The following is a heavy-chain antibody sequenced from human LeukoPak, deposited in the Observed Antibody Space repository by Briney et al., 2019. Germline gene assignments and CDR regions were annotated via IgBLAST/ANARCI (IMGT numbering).Heavy chain of an antibody. V-gene: IGHV3-23*01. CDR3: AKRLLKLIDY. Sequence: GGSLRLSCAASGFTFSTFTMNWVRQAPGKGLEWVSSIISTGTTIYYADSVKGRFTISRDNSKNTLYLQTNSLRVEDTAVYYCAKRLLKLIDYWGQGTLVTVPS. J-gene: IGHJ4*02. CDR1: GFTFSTFT. CDR2: IISTGTTI. D-gene: IGHD2-15*01.